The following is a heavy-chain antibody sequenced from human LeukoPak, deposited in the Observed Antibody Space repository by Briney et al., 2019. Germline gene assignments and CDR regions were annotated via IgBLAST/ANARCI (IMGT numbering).Heavy chain of an antibody. CDR1: GFTFSTYG. V-gene: IGHV3-33*05. CDR2: ISYGGSNK. Sequence: SGGSLRLSCAASGFTFSTYGVHWVRQAPGKGLEWVALISYGGSNKYYADSVKGRVTISRDNSKNTLYLQMNSLRAEDTAVYYCARDGNIAAAATINYYFYGMDVWGQGTTVTVSS. D-gene: IGHD6-13*01. J-gene: IGHJ6*02. CDR3: ARDGNIAAAATINYYFYGMDV.